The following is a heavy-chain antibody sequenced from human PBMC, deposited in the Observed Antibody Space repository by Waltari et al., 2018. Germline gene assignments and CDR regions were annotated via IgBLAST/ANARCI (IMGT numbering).Heavy chain of an antibody. Sequence: QVQLVQSGAEVKKSGASVKVSCKASGYTFTDFFIHWVRQAPGQGLEWMGGINPNSGDTSYAQRFQGRVTMTGDTSITTAYMELTGLRSDDTAIYYCARSGGGTTTFGVAEWGQGSLVTVSS. V-gene: IGHV1-2*02. D-gene: IGHD3-3*01. CDR2: INPNSGDT. CDR1: GYTFTDFF. J-gene: IGHJ4*02. CDR3: ARSGGGTTTFGVAE.